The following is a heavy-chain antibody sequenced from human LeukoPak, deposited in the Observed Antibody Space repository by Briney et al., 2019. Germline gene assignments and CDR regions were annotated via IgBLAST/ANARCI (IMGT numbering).Heavy chain of an antibody. V-gene: IGHV4-59*08. CDR1: GGSISSYY. D-gene: IGHD3-10*01. J-gene: IGHJ6*02. CDR3: ATSHSGSYSYYYGVDV. Sequence: SETLSLTCTVSGGSISSYYWSWIRQPPGKGLEWIGYIYYSGSTNYNPSLKSRVTISVDTSKNQLSLKLSSVTAADTAVYYCATSHSGSYSYYYGVDVWGQGTTVTVSS. CDR2: IYYSGST.